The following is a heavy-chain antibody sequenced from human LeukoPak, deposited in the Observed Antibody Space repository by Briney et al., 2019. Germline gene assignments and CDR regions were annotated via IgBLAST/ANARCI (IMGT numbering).Heavy chain of an antibody. J-gene: IGHJ6*03. CDR3: ARAVRRAGATDRSHYFYYMDV. CDR1: DCSISSGSYY. Sequence: SETLSLTCTASDCSISSGSYYWSWIRQPAGQGLEWIGRIYSSGSTIYSSSLMGRVNISVDTSKNHFSLNLTSVTAADTAVYYCARAVRRAGATDRSHYFYYMDVWGTGTTGTISS. CDR2: IYSSGST. V-gene: IGHV4-61*02. D-gene: IGHD1-26*01.